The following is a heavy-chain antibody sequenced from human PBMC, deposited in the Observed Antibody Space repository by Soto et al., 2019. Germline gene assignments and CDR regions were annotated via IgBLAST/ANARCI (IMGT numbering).Heavy chain of an antibody. V-gene: IGHV3-48*03. CDR1: GFTFSSYE. CDR2: ISSSGSTI. D-gene: IGHD3-16*01. Sequence: GGSLRLSCAASGFTFSSYEMNWVRQAPGKGLEWVSYISSSGSTIYYADSVKGRFTISRDNAKNSLYLQMNSLRAEDTAVYYCARGVGGFGGYYYYYYGMDVWGQGTTVTVSS. CDR3: ARGVGGFGGYYYYYYGMDV. J-gene: IGHJ6*02.